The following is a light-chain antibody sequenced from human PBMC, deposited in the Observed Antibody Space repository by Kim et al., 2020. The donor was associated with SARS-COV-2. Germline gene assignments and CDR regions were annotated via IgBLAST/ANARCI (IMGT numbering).Light chain of an antibody. CDR1: QGINNY. V-gene: IGKV1-27*01. Sequence: ASVGDRVTITCQASQGINNYLAWYQQRPGKVPKLLIYAASTLQSGVPSRFSGSGFGTDFTLTISSLQPEDGATYYCQKYNSAPWTFGRGTKVDIK. J-gene: IGKJ1*01. CDR2: AAS. CDR3: QKYNSAPWT.